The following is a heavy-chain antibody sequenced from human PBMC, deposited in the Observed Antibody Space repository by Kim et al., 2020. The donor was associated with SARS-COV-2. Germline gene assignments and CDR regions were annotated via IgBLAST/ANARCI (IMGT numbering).Heavy chain of an antibody. CDR3: VKERTSGWSDFDY. CDR1: GFTFSSYA. D-gene: IGHD6-19*01. Sequence: GGSLRLSCSASGFTFSSYAMHWVRQAPGKGLEYVSGISTNGGSTYYADSVKDRFIISRDNSRNMLNLQMSSLRSEDTAVYYCVKERTSGWSDFDYWGQGTLVTVSS. CDR2: ISTNGGST. V-gene: IGHV3-64D*06. J-gene: IGHJ4*02.